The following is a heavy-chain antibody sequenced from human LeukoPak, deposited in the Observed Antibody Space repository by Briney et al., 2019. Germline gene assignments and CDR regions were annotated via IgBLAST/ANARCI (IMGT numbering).Heavy chain of an antibody. Sequence: GGSLRLSCAASGFTFSHYSINWVRLAPGKGLEWVSSISDSSSYLYYADSVKGRFTISRDNANNSLNLQMNSLRAEDTDVYYCARDHSGSHEYSYHYYMDVWGKGTTVTVSS. CDR1: GFTFSHYS. V-gene: IGHV3-21*01. CDR2: ISDSSSYL. CDR3: ARDHSGSHEYSYHYYMDV. J-gene: IGHJ6*03. D-gene: IGHD1-26*01.